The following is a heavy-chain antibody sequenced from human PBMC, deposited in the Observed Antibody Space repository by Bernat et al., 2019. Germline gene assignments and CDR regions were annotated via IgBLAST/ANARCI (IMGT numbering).Heavy chain of an antibody. CDR2: IIPILGIA. CDR1: GGTFSSYT. Sequence: QVQLVQSGAEVKKPGSSVKVSCKASGGTFSSYTISWVRQAPGQGLEWMGRIIPILGIANYAQKFQDRVTITTDKSTSTAYMELSSLRSEDTAVYYCARDTGYCSSTSCSDYWGQGTLVTVSS. D-gene: IGHD2-2*01. V-gene: IGHV1-69*08. J-gene: IGHJ4*02. CDR3: ARDTGYCSSTSCSDY.